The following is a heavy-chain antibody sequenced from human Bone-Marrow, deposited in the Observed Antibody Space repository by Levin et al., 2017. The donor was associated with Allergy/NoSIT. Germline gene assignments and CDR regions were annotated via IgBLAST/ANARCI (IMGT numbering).Heavy chain of an antibody. Sequence: GESLKISCAASGFTFSSYSMNWVRQAPGKGLEWVSYISSSSSTIYYADSVKGRFTISRDNAKNSLYLQMNSLRAEDTAVYYCARDGPTGTQFSAFDIWGQGTMVTVSS. CDR2: ISSSSSTI. J-gene: IGHJ3*02. D-gene: IGHD1-1*01. CDR3: ARDGPTGTQFSAFDI. V-gene: IGHV3-48*01. CDR1: GFTFSSYS.